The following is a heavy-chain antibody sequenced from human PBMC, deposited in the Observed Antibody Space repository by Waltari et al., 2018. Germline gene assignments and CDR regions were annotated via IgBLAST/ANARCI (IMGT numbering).Heavy chain of an antibody. V-gene: IGHV3-7*03. J-gene: IGHJ4*02. CDR2: IKQDGSEK. D-gene: IGHD3-22*01. CDR3: ARVGADSSGYYYSPTLDY. Sequence: EVQLVESGGGLVQPGGSLRLSCAASGFTFSSYWMSWVRQAPGKGLEWVANIKQDGSEKYYGDSVKGRFTISRDNAKNSLYLQMNSLRAEDTAGYYCARVGADSSGYYYSPTLDYWGQGTLVTVSS. CDR1: GFTFSSYW.